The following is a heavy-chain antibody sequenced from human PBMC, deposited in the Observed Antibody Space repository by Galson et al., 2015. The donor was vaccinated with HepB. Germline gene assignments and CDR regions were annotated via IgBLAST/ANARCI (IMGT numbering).Heavy chain of an antibody. V-gene: IGHV3-64D*06. Sequence: SLRLSCAASGFTFSSYAMHWVRQAPGKGLEYVSAISSNGGSTYYSDSVKGRFTISRDNSKNTLYLQMSSLRAEDTAVYYCVKSYSGYDSINNDAFDIWGQGTMVTVSS. CDR2: ISSNGGST. J-gene: IGHJ3*02. CDR1: GFTFSSYA. CDR3: VKSYSGYDSINNDAFDI. D-gene: IGHD5-12*01.